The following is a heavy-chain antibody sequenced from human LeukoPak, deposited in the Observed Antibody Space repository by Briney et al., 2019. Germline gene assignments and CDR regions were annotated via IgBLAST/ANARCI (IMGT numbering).Heavy chain of an antibody. Sequence: SETLSLTCIVSGGSMNSYFWSWIRQPAGKGLEWIGRIYSSGSTNPNPSLKSRLTMSIDTSKNQFSLKLSSVTAADTAVYYCARGGGGSGYTAFDYWGQGILVTVSS. CDR3: ARGGGGSGYTAFDY. J-gene: IGHJ4*02. D-gene: IGHD3-22*01. CDR2: IYSSGST. CDR1: GGSMNSYF. V-gene: IGHV4-4*07.